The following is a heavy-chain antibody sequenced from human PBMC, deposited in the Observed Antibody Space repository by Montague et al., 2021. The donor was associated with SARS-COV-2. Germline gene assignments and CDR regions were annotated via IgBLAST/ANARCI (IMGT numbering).Heavy chain of an antibody. V-gene: IGHV4-59*01. Sequence: SETLSLTCTVSGGSISPYSWSWIRQPPGKGLEWIGNIYYTGSTNYNPSLKSRVTISVDTSKNQFSLRLNSVTAADTAVYYCVRHPPGCRYFYYLDVWGKGTTVTVS. D-gene: IGHD3-10*01. CDR1: GGSISPYS. CDR2: IYYTGST. CDR3: VRHPPGCRYFYYLDV. J-gene: IGHJ6*03.